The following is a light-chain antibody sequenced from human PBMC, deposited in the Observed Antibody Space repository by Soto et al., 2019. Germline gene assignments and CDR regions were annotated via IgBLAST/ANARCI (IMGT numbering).Light chain of an antibody. CDR3: SSYTNSSPFV. Sequence: QSVLTQPASLSGSPGQSITISCTGTSSEVGGYNYVSWYQQHPGKAPKLMIYDVSYWPSGVSNRFSGSKSGNTASLTISGLQAEDEADYYCSSYTNSSPFVFGTGTKVTVL. CDR1: SSEVGGYNY. J-gene: IGLJ1*01. V-gene: IGLV2-14*01. CDR2: DVS.